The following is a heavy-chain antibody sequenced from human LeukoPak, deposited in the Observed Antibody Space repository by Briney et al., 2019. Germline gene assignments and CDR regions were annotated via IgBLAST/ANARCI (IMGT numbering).Heavy chain of an antibody. D-gene: IGHD2-15*01. CDR3: VADIVVVVAATTAEYFQH. CDR2: ISAYSGNT. J-gene: IGHJ1*01. CDR1: GYTFTSYG. Sequence: ASVKVSCKASGYTFTSYGISWVRQAPGQGLEWMGWISAYSGNTNYAQKLQGRVTMTTDTSTSTAYMELRSLRSDDTAVYYCVADIVVVVAATTAEYFQHWGQGTLVTVSS. V-gene: IGHV1-18*01.